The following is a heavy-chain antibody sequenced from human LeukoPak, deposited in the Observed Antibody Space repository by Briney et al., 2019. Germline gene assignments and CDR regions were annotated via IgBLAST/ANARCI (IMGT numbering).Heavy chain of an antibody. D-gene: IGHD3-9*01. V-gene: IGHV4-59*01. CDR3: ARGGYFDWFDY. J-gene: IGHJ4*02. CDR2: IYYTGST. CDR1: GGPFSTFY. Sequence: PSETLSLTCTVSGGPFSTFYWSWIRQPPGKGLEWIGYIYYTGSTNYNPSLKSRVTISVDTSKNQFSLKLSSVIAADTAVYYCARGGYFDWFDYWGQGTLVTVSS.